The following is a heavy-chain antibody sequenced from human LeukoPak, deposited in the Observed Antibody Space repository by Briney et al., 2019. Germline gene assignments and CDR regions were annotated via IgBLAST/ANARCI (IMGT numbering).Heavy chain of an antibody. Sequence: ASVKVSCKASGYTFTSYGISWVRQAPGQGLERMGWISAYNGNTNYAQKLQGRVTMTTDTSTSTAYMELRSLRSDDTAVYYCARGYGSGSYLGPLYNWFDPWGQGTLVTVSS. CDR2: ISAYNGNT. J-gene: IGHJ5*02. CDR1: GYTFTSYG. D-gene: IGHD3-10*01. CDR3: ARGYGSGSYLGPLYNWFDP. V-gene: IGHV1-18*01.